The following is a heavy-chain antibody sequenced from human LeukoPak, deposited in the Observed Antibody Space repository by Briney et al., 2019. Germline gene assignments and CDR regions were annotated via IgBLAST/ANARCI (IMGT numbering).Heavy chain of an antibody. J-gene: IGHJ5*02. CDR2: ISGSGGST. CDR1: GFTFSSYA. CDR3: AKGEVGATLFDWFDP. V-gene: IGHV3-23*01. D-gene: IGHD1-26*01. Sequence: GGSLRLSCAASGFTFSSYAMSWVRQAPRKGLEWVSAISGSGGSTYYADSVKGRFTISRDNSKNTLYLQMNSLRAEDTAVYYCAKGEVGATLFDWFDPWGQGTLVTVSS.